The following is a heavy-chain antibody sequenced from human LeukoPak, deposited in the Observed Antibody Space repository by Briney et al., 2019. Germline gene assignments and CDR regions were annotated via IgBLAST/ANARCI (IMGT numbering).Heavy chain of an antibody. V-gene: IGHV4-59*08. CDR1: GGSISSYY. J-gene: IGHJ4*02. CDR3: ARLCGYCSGGSCPEYFDY. Sequence: SETLSLTCTVSGGSISSYYWSWIRQPPGKGLEWIGYIYYSGSTNYNPSLKSRVTISVDTSKNQFSLKLSSVTAADTAVYYCARLCGYCSGGSCPEYFDYWGQGTLVTVSS. D-gene: IGHD2-15*01. CDR2: IYYSGST.